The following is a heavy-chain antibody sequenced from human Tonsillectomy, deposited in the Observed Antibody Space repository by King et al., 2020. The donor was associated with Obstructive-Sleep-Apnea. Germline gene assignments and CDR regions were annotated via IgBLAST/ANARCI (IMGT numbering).Heavy chain of an antibody. Sequence: QLQESGPGLVKPSETLSLTCTVSGGSISSYYWSWIRQPPGKGLEWIGYIYYSGSSNSNPSLKSRVTIPIDRSKNQFSLRLNSVTAADTAVYYCARDHRMGYGYFDPWGQGTLVTVSS. V-gene: IGHV4-59*01. CDR2: IYYSGSS. J-gene: IGHJ5*02. CDR1: GGSISSYY. CDR3: ARDHRMGYGYFDP. D-gene: IGHD5-24*01.